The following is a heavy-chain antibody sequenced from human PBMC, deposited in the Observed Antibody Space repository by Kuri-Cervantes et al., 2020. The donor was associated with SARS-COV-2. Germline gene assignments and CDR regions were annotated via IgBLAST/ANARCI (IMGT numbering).Heavy chain of an antibody. D-gene: IGHD3-10*01. CDR1: GFTVSSNY. CDR3: AKDMISRLLWFGESPYNWFDP. V-gene: IGHV3-53*04. CDR2: IYSGGST. Sequence: GGSLRLSCAASGFTVSSNYMSWVRQAPGKGLEWVSVIYSGGSTYYADSVKGRFTISRHNSKNTLYLQMNSLRAEDTAVYYCAKDMISRLLWFGESPYNWFDPWGQGTLVTVSS. J-gene: IGHJ5*02.